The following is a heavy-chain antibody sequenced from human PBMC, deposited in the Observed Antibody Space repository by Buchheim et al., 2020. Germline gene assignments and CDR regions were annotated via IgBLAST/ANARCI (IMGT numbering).Heavy chain of an antibody. CDR3: ARPSADHDILPGYYVPLDY. V-gene: IGHV1-69*01. D-gene: IGHD3-9*01. Sequence: QVQLVQSGAEVKKPGSSVKVSCKASGGAFSRFAIIWVRQAPGQGLEWMGGITPIFGTPKYAQKFQGRVTITADESTSTTYMELSSLRSEDTAVYYCARPSADHDILPGYYVPLDYWGQGTL. CDR2: ITPIFGTP. CDR1: GGAFSRFA. J-gene: IGHJ4*02.